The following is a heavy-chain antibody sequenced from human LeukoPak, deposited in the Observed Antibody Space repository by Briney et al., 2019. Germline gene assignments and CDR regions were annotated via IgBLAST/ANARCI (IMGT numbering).Heavy chain of an antibody. CDR3: ARNGSWELPDY. V-gene: IGHV1-18*01. Sequence: ASVKVFCKASGHTFTSYGITWVRQAPGQGLEWMGWISGYNGNTKYAQKLQGRVTMTTDTSTSTAYMELRSLRFDDTAVYYCARNGSWELPDYWGQGTLVTVSS. CDR2: ISGYNGNT. J-gene: IGHJ4*02. D-gene: IGHD1-26*01. CDR1: GHTFTSYG.